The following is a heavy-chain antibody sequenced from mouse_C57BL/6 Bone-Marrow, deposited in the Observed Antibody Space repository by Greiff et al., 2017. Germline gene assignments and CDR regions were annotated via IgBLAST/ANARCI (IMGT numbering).Heavy chain of an antibody. CDR2: IRNKANGYTT. CDR3: ARVHYDGYYWYFDV. V-gene: IGHV7-3*01. Sequence: EVKLMESGGGLVQPGGSLSLSCAASGFTFTDYYMSWVRQPPGKALEWLGFIRNKANGYTTEYSASVKGRFTISRDKSQSILYLQMNALMAEDSATYYCARVHYDGYYWYFDVWGTGTTVTVSS. J-gene: IGHJ1*03. D-gene: IGHD2-3*01. CDR1: GFTFTDYY.